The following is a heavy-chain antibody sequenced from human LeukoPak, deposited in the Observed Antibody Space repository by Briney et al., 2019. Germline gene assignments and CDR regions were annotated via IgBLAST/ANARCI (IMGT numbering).Heavy chain of an antibody. CDR1: GYTFACYW. CDR2: IYPSDSNT. D-gene: IGHD2-2*01. CDR3: ARRTSSSFDY. Sequence: GESLKISCKGSGYTFACYWIGWVRQMPGKGLEWMGFIYPSDSNTRYSPSFQGQVTVSADKSISTAFLQWSSLKASDTAMYYCARRTSSSFDYWGQGTLVTVSS. J-gene: IGHJ4*02. V-gene: IGHV5-51*01.